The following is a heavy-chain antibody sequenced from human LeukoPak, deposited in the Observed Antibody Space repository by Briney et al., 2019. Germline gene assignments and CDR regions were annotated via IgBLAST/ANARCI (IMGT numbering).Heavy chain of an antibody. J-gene: IGHJ2*01. CDR3: AKDHMRDGYNYGYWYFDL. V-gene: IGHV3-23*01. CDR2: ISGSGGST. D-gene: IGHD5-24*01. CDR1: GFTFSSYA. Sequence: GGSLRPSCAASGFTFSSYAMSWVRQAPGKGLEWVSAISGSGGSTYSADSVKGRFTISRDNSKNTLYLQMNSLRAEDTAVYYCAKDHMRDGYNYGYWYFDLWGRGTLVTVSS.